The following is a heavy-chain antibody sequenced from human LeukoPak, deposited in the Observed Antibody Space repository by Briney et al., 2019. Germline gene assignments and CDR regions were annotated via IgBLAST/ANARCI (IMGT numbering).Heavy chain of an antibody. CDR3: ARADRLHGGPYLIGP. D-gene: IGHD2-21*01. J-gene: IGHJ5*02. V-gene: IGHV1-2*02. CDR2: INPNSGGT. Sequence: ASVKVSCKSSGYSFTDYYMHWVRQAPGQGLEWMGWINPNSGGTISAQKFQGRVTMTSDTSITTVYMDVSWLTSDDTAIYYCARADRLHGGPYLIGPWGQGTLVTVSS. CDR1: GYSFTDYY.